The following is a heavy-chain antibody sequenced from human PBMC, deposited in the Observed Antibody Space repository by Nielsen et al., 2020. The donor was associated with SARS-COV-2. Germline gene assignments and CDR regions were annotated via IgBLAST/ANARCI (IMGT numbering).Heavy chain of an antibody. CDR3: AKDGVQQMAGAGDY. CDR1: GFTFSNYG. V-gene: IGHV3-30*18. D-gene: IGHD6-13*01. J-gene: IGHJ4*02. CDR2: VSSDGRNK. Sequence: SLKISCAASGFTFSNYGMHWVRQAPGKGLEWVAVVSSDGRNKYYADSVKGRFTISRDNSKSTLYLQMNSLRVEDTAVYYCAKDGVQQMAGAGDYWGQGTLVTVSS.